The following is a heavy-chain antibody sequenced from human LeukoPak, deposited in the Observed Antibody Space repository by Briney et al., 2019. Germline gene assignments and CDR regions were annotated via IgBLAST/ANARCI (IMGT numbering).Heavy chain of an antibody. CDR1: GFTFSSYE. J-gene: IGHJ4*02. V-gene: IGHV3-48*03. Sequence: GGSLRLSCAASGFTFSSYEMNWVRQAPGKGLEWVSYISSSGSTIYYADSVKGRFTISRDNAKNSLYLQMNSLRAEDTAVYYCARDLNVSGSFDYWGQGTRVTVSS. CDR2: ISSSGSTI. CDR3: ARDLNVSGSFDY. D-gene: IGHD3-10*01.